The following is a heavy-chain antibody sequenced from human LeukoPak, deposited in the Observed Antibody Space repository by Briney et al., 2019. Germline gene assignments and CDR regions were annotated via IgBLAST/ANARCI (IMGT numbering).Heavy chain of an antibody. CDR2: ISYDGSNK. CDR3: ARKIGGAVAGNWYFDL. Sequence: LPGGSLRLSCAASGFTFSSYAMHWVRQAPGKGLEWVAVISYDGSNKYYADSVKGRFTICRDNSKNTLYLQMNSLRAEDTAVYYCARKIGGAVAGNWYFDLWGRGTLVIVSS. V-gene: IGHV3-30-3*01. CDR1: GFTFSSYA. D-gene: IGHD6-19*01. J-gene: IGHJ2*01.